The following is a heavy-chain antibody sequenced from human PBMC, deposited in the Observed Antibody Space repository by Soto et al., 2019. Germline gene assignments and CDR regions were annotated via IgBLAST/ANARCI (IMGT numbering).Heavy chain of an antibody. CDR1: GGSFSGYY. Sequence: SETLSLTCAVYGGSFSGYYWSWIRQPPGKGLEWIGEINHSGSTNYNPSLKSRVTISVDTSKNQFSLKLSSVTAADTAVYYCARGRVRGVMTYGMDVWGKGNKVTVYS. CDR3: ARGRVRGVMTYGMDV. D-gene: IGHD3-10*01. J-gene: IGHJ6*04. V-gene: IGHV4-34*01. CDR2: INHSGST.